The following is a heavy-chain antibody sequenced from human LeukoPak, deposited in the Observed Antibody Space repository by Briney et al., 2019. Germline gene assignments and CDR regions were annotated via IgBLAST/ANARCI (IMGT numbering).Heavy chain of an antibody. D-gene: IGHD3-3*01. Sequence: GASVKVSCKASGYTFTGYYMHWVRQAPGQGLEWMGWINPNSGGTNYAQKFQGRVTMTRDTSISTAYMELSRLRSDDTAVYYCARDRYLDFWSGYWAGWGQETLVTVSS. CDR3: ARDRYLDFWSGYWAG. J-gene: IGHJ4*02. CDR2: INPNSGGT. V-gene: IGHV1-2*02. CDR1: GYTFTGYY.